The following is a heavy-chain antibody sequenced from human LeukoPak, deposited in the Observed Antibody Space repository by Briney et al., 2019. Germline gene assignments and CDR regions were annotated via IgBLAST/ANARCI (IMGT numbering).Heavy chain of an antibody. CDR3: AKDQYYYDSSGYSTRAEYFQH. Sequence: GGSLRLSCAASGFTFSSYSMNRVRQAPGKGLEWVSYISSSSSTIYYADSVKGRFTISRDNSKNTLYLQMNSLRAEDTAVYYCAKDQYYYDSSGYSTRAEYFQHWGQGTLVTVSS. J-gene: IGHJ1*01. CDR2: ISSSSSTI. V-gene: IGHV3-48*01. D-gene: IGHD3-22*01. CDR1: GFTFSSYS.